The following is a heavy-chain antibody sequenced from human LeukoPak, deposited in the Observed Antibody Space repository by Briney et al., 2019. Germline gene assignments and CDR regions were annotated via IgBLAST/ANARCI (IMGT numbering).Heavy chain of an antibody. Sequence: GGSLRLSCAASGFTFDDYSMHWVRQPPGKGLEGVSLISWDGAIIQYAESVKGRFTVSRDNSKNFLYLQMNSLRTEDTALYYCTRDSSGYPRGSGYWGQGTLVTVSS. D-gene: IGHD3-22*01. V-gene: IGHV3-43*01. J-gene: IGHJ4*02. CDR1: GFTFDDYS. CDR3: TRDSSGYPRGSGY. CDR2: ISWDGAII.